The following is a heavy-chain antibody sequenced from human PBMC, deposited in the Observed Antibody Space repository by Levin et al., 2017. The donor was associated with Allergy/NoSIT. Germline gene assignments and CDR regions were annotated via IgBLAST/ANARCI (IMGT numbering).Heavy chain of an antibody. V-gene: IGHV3-30-3*01. J-gene: IGHJ4*02. CDR2: ISYDGSNK. CDR1: GFTFSSYA. Sequence: GESLKISCAASGFTFSSYAMHWVRQAPGKGLEWVAVISYDGSNKYYADSVKGRFTISRDNSKNTLYLQMNSLRAEDTAVYYCARDPGPLELEPSHFDYWGQGTLVTVSS. CDR3: ARDPGPLELEPSHFDY. D-gene: IGHD1-1*01.